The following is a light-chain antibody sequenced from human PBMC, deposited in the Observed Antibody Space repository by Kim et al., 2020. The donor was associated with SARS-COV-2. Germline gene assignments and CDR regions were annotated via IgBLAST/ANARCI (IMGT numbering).Light chain of an antibody. J-gene: IGKJ2*01. Sequence: EIVMTQSPATLSMSPGERATLSCRASQNVSNNLAWYQQRPGQPPRLLIYAVSTRATGIPARFSGSGSGTEFTLTISGLQSEDFAVYYCQQYNNWPADTFGQGTKLEI. V-gene: IGKV3-15*01. CDR1: QNVSNN. CDR2: AVS. CDR3: QQYNNWPADT.